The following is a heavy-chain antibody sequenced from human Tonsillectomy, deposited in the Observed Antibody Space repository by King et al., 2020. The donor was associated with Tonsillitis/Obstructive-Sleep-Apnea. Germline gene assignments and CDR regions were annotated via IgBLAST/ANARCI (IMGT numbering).Heavy chain of an antibody. J-gene: IGHJ4*02. D-gene: IGHD6-13*01. CDR2: LYSGGST. V-gene: IGHV3-53*01. CDR1: VFTVSSNY. CDR3: ARAGYSSSWSLFDY. Sequence: VQLVESGGGLIQPGGSLRLSCAASVFTVSSNYMSWVRQAPGKGLEWVSVLYSGGSTYYADSVKGRFTISRDNSKNTLYLQLNSLRAEDTAVYYWARAGYSSSWSLFDYWGQGTLVTVSS.